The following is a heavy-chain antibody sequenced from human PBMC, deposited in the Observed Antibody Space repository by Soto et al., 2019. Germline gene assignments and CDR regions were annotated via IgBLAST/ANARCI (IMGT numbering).Heavy chain of an antibody. Sequence: EVQLVESGGGLVKPGGSLRLSCAASGFTFSKAWMSWVRQAPGKGLEWVGRIKSQSDGGTTYYAAPVRGRFTISRDDSKNTLYLQMNSLKSEDTAFYYCSADRRQETPPCFDPWGQGTLVTVSS. V-gene: IGHV3-15*01. CDR3: SADRRQETPPCFDP. CDR2: IKSQSDGGTT. CDR1: GFTFSKAW. J-gene: IGHJ5*02.